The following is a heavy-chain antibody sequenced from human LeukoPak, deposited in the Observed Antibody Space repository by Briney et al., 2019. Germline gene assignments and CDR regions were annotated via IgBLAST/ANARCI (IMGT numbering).Heavy chain of an antibody. Sequence: SVKVSCKASGGTFSSYAISWVRQAPGQGLEWMGGIIPIFGIANYAQKFQGRVTITTDESTSTAYMELSSLRSEDTAVYYCARGGPYSGYDYGSWYMDVWGKGTTVTVSS. D-gene: IGHD5-12*01. CDR2: IIPIFGIA. J-gene: IGHJ6*03. CDR3: ARGGPYSGYDYGSWYMDV. V-gene: IGHV1-69*05. CDR1: GGTFSSYA.